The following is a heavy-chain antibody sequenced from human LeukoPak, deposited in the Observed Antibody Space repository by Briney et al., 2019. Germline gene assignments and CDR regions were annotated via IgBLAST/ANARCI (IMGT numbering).Heavy chain of an antibody. CDR3: ARLSVIVGAALEYYYYYMDV. V-gene: IGHV4-34*01. D-gene: IGHD1-26*01. CDR2: SNDSGGT. CDR1: GGTFSGYY. J-gene: IGHJ6*03. Sequence: PSGTLSLTCAVYGGTFSGYYWSWIRQPPGKRLEWVGESNDSGGTNYNPSLKSRVTISADKSKNQVSLKLTSVTAADTAVYYCARLSVIVGAALEYYYYYMDVWGQGTTVTVSS.